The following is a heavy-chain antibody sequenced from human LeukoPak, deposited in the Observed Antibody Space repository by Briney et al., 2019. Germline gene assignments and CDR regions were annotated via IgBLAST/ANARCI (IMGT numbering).Heavy chain of an antibody. V-gene: IGHV4-4*07. CDR2: IYSSGDT. CDR3: ARYGVVPSAHFDY. Sequence: PSETLSLTCTVSDXSISNYYGSWIRQPAGKGLKWIGRIYSSGDTEYNPFLKSRVTISVDTSKNQFSLRLSSVTAADTAVYYCARYGVVPSAHFDYWGQGTLVTVSS. J-gene: IGHJ4*02. CDR1: DXSISNYY. D-gene: IGHD2-2*01.